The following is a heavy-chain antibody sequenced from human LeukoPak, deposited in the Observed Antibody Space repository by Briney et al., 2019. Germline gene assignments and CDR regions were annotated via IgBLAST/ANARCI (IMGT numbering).Heavy chain of an antibody. CDR2: IYTSGST. J-gene: IGHJ4*02. CDR1: GGSISSYY. CDR3: ARRWSGWGFPLGAYFDY. D-gene: IGHD6-19*01. Sequence: SETLSLTCTVSGGSISSYYWSWIRQPAGKGLEWIGRIYTSGSTNYNPSLKSRVTISVDTSKNQFSLKLSSVTAADTAVYYCARRWSGWGFPLGAYFDYWGQGTLVTVSS. V-gene: IGHV4-4*07.